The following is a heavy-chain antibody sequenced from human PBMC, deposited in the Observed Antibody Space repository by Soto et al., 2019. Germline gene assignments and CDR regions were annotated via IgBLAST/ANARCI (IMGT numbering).Heavy chain of an antibody. CDR3: DRQWQLRGMDV. D-gene: IGHD6-19*01. Sequence: SETLSLTCTVSGGSISSGLHYWAWIRQFPGKGLEWIGSIYYNGTTYDNASLKSRLVISVDTSENQFSLKLRSVTATDTAVYYCDRQWQLRGMDVWGQGTTVPVSS. V-gene: IGHV4-31*03. J-gene: IGHJ6*02. CDR2: IYYNGTT. CDR1: GGSISSGLHY.